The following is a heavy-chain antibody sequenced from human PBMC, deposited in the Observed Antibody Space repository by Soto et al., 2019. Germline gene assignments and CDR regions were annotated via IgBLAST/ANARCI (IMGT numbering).Heavy chain of an antibody. CDR3: ARARTGTTLAYFDY. V-gene: IGHV4-30-2*01. J-gene: IGHJ4*02. D-gene: IGHD1-7*01. CDR2: IYHSGST. CDR1: GGSISSGGYS. Sequence: PSETLSLTCAVSGGSISSGGYSWSWIRQPPGKGLEWIGYIYHSGSTYYNPSLKSRVTISVDRSKNQFSLKLSSVTAADTAVYYCARARTGTTLAYFDYWGQGTLVTVSS.